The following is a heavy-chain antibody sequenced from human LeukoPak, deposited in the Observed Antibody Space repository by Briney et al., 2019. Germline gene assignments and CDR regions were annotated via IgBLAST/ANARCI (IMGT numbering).Heavy chain of an antibody. D-gene: IGHD3-16*01. CDR2: IIPIFGTA. CDR3: ARGRGTYYYYYYMDV. V-gene: IGHV1-69*13. Sequence: GASVKVSCKASGGTFSSYAISWVRQAPGQGLEWMGGIIPIFGTANYAQKFQGRVTITADESTSTAYMELSSLRSEDTAVYYCARGRGTYYYYYYMDVWGKGTTVTISS. J-gene: IGHJ6*03. CDR1: GGTFSSYA.